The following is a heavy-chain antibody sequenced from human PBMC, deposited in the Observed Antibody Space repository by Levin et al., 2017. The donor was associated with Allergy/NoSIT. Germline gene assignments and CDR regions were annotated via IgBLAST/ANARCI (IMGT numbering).Heavy chain of an antibody. D-gene: IGHD2-15*01. Sequence: ASVKVSCKASGYTFTSDDINWVRQATGQGLEWMGWMNPNSGNTGYAQKFRGRVTMTRNTSISTAYMELSGLRSEDTAVYYCARGGRYCSGGSGSEWFDPWGQGTLVTVSS. CDR3: ARGGRYCSGGSGSEWFDP. CDR2: MNPNSGNT. V-gene: IGHV1-8*01. J-gene: IGHJ5*02. CDR1: GYTFTSDD.